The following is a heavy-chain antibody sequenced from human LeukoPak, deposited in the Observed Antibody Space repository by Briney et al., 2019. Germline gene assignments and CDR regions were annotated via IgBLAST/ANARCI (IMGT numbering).Heavy chain of an antibody. J-gene: IGHJ4*02. CDR2: ISSSSSYI. CDR3: ARVGYSSSWYVKFDY. Sequence: GGSLRLSCAASGFTFSSYSMNWVRQAPGKGLEWVSSISSSSSYIYYADSVKGRFTISRDNAKNSLYLQMNSPRAEDTAVYYCARVGYSSSWYVKFDYWGQGTLVTVSS. D-gene: IGHD6-13*01. CDR1: GFTFSSYS. V-gene: IGHV3-21*01.